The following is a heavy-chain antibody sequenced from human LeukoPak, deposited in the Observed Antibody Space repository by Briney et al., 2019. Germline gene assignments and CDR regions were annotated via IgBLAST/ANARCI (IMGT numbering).Heavy chain of an antibody. V-gene: IGHV4-38-2*02. CDR2: IYHSGST. Sequence: SQTLSLTCTVSGYSISSGYYWGWIRQPPGKGLEWIGSIYHSGSTYYNPSLKSRVTISVDTSKNQFSLKLSSVTAADTAVYYCARAPRGDYYYYYMDVWGKGTTVTVSS. D-gene: IGHD3-10*01. CDR1: GYSISSGYY. CDR3: ARAPRGDYYYYYMDV. J-gene: IGHJ6*03.